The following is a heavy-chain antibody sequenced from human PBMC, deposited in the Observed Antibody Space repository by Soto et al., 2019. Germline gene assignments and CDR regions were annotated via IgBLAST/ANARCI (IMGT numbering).Heavy chain of an antibody. J-gene: IGHJ4*02. Sequence: GGSLRLSCAASGFTFDDYAMHWVRQAPGKGLEWVSGISWNSGSIGYADSVKGRFTISRDNAKNSLYLQMNSLRAEDTALYYCAKVLSNSSSFVYWGQGTLVTVSS. V-gene: IGHV3-9*01. CDR2: ISWNSGSI. CDR1: GFTFDDYA. CDR3: AKVLSNSSSFVY. D-gene: IGHD6-6*01.